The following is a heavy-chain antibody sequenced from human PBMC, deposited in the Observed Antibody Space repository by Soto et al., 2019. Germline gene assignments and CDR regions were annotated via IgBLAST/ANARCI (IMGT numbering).Heavy chain of an antibody. CDR1: RYSFTSYW. CDR3: ARPSLHDYSTYYYGMHV. CDR2: IYPGDSDT. J-gene: IGHJ6*02. V-gene: IGHV5-51*01. D-gene: IGHD4-4*01. Sequence: GESLKISCKGSRYSFTSYWIGWVRQVPGKGLEWMGIIYPGDSDTRYSPSFQGQVTISADKSISTAYLQWSSLKASDTAMYYCARPSLHDYSTYYYGMHVVRQGPPVNV.